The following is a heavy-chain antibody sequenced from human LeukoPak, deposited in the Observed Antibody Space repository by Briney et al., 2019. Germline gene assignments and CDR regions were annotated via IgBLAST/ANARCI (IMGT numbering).Heavy chain of an antibody. V-gene: IGHV4-39*01. CDR2: IYYSGST. CDR1: GGSISSSSYY. D-gene: IGHD1-14*01. J-gene: IGHJ6*03. Sequence: SETLSLTCTVSGGSISSSSYYWGWLRQPPGKGLEWIGSIYYSGSTYYNPSLKSRVTISVDTSKNQFSLKLSSVTAADTAVYYCARGKNLLRDYYYYYMDVWGKGTTVTIPS. CDR3: ARGKNLLRDYYYYYMDV.